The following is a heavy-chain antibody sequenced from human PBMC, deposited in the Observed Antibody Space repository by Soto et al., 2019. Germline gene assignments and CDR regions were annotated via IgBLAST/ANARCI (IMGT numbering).Heavy chain of an antibody. D-gene: IGHD2-15*01. CDR2: ISYDSSSK. CDR3: AKLVIGYCSGNTCDDY. Sequence: VQLLESGGGLIQPGGSLRLSCAASGFTFSYGIHWLRHAPGKGLVWVAYISYDSSSKFYGDSVKGRFTISRANSKNTQFLQMNSLRAEDTAVYYCAKLVIGYCSGNTCDDYWGQGTLVAVSS. V-gene: IGHV3-30*18. J-gene: IGHJ4*02. CDR1: GFTFSYG.